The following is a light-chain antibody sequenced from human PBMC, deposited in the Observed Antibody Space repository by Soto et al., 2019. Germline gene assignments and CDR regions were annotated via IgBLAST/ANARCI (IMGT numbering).Light chain of an antibody. J-gene: IGKJ1*01. CDR3: QQYETFSGT. Sequence: DIQMTQSPSTLSASVGDTVTVTCRASQSVSVWLAWYQQKPGEAPKLLIYYASALPRGDPSRFSGSGSGTKFTLTIASLQPDDFATYYCQQYETFSGTVGPGNKVEI. V-gene: IGKV1-5*01. CDR2: YAS. CDR1: QSVSVW.